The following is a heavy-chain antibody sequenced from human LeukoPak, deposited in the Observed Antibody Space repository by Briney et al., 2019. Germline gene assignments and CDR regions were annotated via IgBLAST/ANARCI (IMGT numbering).Heavy chain of an antibody. CDR1: GYTFTSYG. D-gene: IGHD1-26*01. V-gene: IGHV1-18*01. J-gene: IGHJ4*02. Sequence: GASVKVSCKASGYTFTSYGISWVRQAPGQGLEWMGWISAYNGNTNYAQKLQGRVTMTIDTSTSTAYMELRSLRSDDTAVYYCARDGGSLGGATTFDYWGQGTLVTVSS. CDR3: ARDGGSLGGATTFDY. CDR2: ISAYNGNT.